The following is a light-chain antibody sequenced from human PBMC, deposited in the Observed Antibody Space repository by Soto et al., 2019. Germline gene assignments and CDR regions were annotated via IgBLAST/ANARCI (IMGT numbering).Light chain of an antibody. Sequence: EIVMTQSPATLSVSPGERATLSCRASQSVSSNLAWYQQKPGHAPRLLIYGASTRATGIPARFSGSGSGTDFTLTISSLQSEDFAVYYCQQYNNWPITFGQGTRLEIK. CDR3: QQYNNWPIT. J-gene: IGKJ5*01. CDR1: QSVSSN. V-gene: IGKV3-15*01. CDR2: GAS.